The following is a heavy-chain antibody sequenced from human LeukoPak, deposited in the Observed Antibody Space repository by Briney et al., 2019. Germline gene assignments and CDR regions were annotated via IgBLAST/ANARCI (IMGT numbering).Heavy chain of an antibody. CDR1: GLTFSSYG. CDR3: AKDYHYYYDSSGYYDY. Sequence: GGSLRLSCAASGLTFSSYGMHWVRQAPGKGLEGVAVISYDGSNKYYADSVKGRFTISRDNSKNTLYLQMNSLRAEDTAVYYCAKDYHYYYDSSGYYDYWGQGTLVTVSS. D-gene: IGHD3-22*01. CDR2: ISYDGSNK. V-gene: IGHV3-30*18. J-gene: IGHJ4*02.